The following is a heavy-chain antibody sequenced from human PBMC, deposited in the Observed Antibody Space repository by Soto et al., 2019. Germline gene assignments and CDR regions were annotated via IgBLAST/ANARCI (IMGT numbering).Heavy chain of an antibody. V-gene: IGHV1-46*01. CDR3: ARRDSGGFYRFFDS. CDR1: GYTFTTYY. D-gene: IGHD2-15*01. J-gene: IGHJ4*02. CDR2: ISPDGGRT. Sequence: QVQLVQSGAEVKKPGASVKVSCKASGYTFTTYYMHWVRQAPGQGLEWMGIISPDGGRTSYAQKFQGRVTMTRDTSTSTVYMELSSLRSEDTAVYYCARRDSGGFYRFFDSWGQGTLVTVSS.